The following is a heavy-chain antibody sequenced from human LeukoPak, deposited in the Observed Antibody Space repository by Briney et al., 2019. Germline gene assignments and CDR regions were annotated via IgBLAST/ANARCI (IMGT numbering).Heavy chain of an antibody. V-gene: IGHV3-30-3*01. D-gene: IGHD3-3*01. CDR3: ASDGGTYYDFWSGYSHFDY. Sequence: GGSLRLSCAASGFTFSSYAMHWVRQAPGKGLEWVAVISYDGSNKYYADSVKGRFTISRDNSKNTLYLQMNSLRAEDTAVYYCASDGGTYYDFWSGYSHFDYWGQGTLVTVSS. J-gene: IGHJ4*02. CDR2: ISYDGSNK. CDR1: GFTFSSYA.